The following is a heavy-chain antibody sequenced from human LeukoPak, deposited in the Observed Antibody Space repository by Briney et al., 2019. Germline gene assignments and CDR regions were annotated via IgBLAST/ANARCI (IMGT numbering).Heavy chain of an antibody. V-gene: IGHV3-30*04. CDR2: VSYDGSNI. D-gene: IGHD2-2*01. CDR1: GFTFSDYA. Sequence: GGSLRLSCAASGFTFSDYALHWVRQAPGKGLEWVAVVSYDGSNIYYADSVKGRFTISRDNSKNTLYLQMNSLRAEDTAVYYCARDPRAYCSSTSCYAFDYWGQGTLVTVSS. CDR3: ARDPRAYCSSTSCYAFDY. J-gene: IGHJ4*02.